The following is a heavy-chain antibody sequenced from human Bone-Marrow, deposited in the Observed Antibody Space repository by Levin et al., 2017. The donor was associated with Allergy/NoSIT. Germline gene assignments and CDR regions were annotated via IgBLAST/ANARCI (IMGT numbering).Heavy chain of an antibody. CDR3: VRRWQ. Sequence: WASVKVSCEVSEFNVRNNYMSWVRQAPGKGLEWVSFMYSGGSTHYAESVKGRFTISRDNTKNTLHLQMNSLRAEDTAVYYCVRRWQWGQGTLVTVSS. V-gene: IGHV3-66*04. CDR2: MYSGGST. J-gene: IGHJ4*02. D-gene: IGHD2-15*01. CDR1: EFNVRNNY.